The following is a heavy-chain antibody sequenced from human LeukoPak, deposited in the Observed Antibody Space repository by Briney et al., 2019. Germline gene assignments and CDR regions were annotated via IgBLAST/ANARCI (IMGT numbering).Heavy chain of an antibody. J-gene: IGHJ4*02. CDR2: INHSGST. CDR3: ARGDYYDSRDLGY. V-gene: IGHV4-34*01. CDR1: GGSFSGYY. Sequence: SETLSLTCAVYGGSFSGYYWSWIRQPPGKGLEWIGEINHSGSTNYNPSLQSRVTISVDTSKNQFSLKLSSVTAADTAVYYCARGDYYDSRDLGYWGQGTLVTVSS. D-gene: IGHD3-22*01.